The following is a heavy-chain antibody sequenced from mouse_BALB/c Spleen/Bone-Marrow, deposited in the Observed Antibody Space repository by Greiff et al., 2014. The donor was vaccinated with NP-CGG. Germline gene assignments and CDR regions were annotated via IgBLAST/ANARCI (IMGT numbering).Heavy chain of an antibody. D-gene: IGHD2-3*01. V-gene: IGHV1S29*02. CDR1: GYTFTDYN. Sequence: DVQLVESGPELVKPGASVKISCKASGYTFTDYNMHWVKQSHGRSLEWIGYIYPYNGGTGYNQKFKSKATLTVDNSSSTAYMELRSLTPEDSAVYYCARGWLLSWFAYWGQGTLVTVSA. CDR3: ARGWLLSWFAY. J-gene: IGHJ3*01. CDR2: IYPYNGGT.